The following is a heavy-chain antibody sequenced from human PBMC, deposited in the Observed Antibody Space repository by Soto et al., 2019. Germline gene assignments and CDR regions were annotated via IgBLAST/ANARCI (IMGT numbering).Heavy chain of an antibody. Sequence: GGSLRLSCAASGFTFSSYAMHWVRQAPGKGLEWVAVISYDGSNKYYADSVKGRFTISRDNSKNMLYLQMNSLRAEDTAVYYCASRNHYYYDSSGPFDYWGQGTLVTVSS. CDR2: ISYDGSNK. CDR1: GFTFSSYA. CDR3: ASRNHYYYDSSGPFDY. D-gene: IGHD3-22*01. J-gene: IGHJ4*02. V-gene: IGHV3-30-3*01.